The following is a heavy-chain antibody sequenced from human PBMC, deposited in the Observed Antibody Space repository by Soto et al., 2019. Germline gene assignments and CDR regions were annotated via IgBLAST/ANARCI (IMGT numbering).Heavy chain of an antibody. J-gene: IGHJ4*02. CDR1: GGSISSYY. D-gene: IGHD3-10*01. CDR3: ARHNYGSGSTYYDY. V-gene: IGHV4-59*08. CDR2: IYYSGST. Sequence: SETLSLTCTASGGSISSYYWSWIRQPPGKGLEWIGYIYYSGSTNYNPSLKSRVTISVDTSKNQFSLKLNSMTAADTAVYYCARHNYGSGSTYYDYWGQGTLVTVSS.